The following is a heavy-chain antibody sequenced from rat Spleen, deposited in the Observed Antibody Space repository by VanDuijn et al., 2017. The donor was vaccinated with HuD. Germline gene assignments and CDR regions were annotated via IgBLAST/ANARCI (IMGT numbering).Heavy chain of an antibody. V-gene: IGHV5S13*01. J-gene: IGHJ2*01. CDR1: GFTFSDFG. D-gene: IGHD1-2*01. Sequence: EVQLVESGGGLVQPGGSLQVSCAASGFTFSDFGIHWFRQTPAKGLEWVAYISTGGGSTYYRDSVKGRFTLSRDNAKSTLYLQMGSLRSEDTATYYCASYSSSFDYWGQGVMVTVSS. CDR2: ISTGGGST. CDR3: ASYSSSFDY.